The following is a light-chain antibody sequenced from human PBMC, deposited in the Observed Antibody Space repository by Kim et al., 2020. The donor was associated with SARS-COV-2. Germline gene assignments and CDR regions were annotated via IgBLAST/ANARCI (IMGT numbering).Light chain of an antibody. Sequence: DIVMTQSPDSLAVSLGERATINCKSSQSVLYSSNNKNYLAWYQQMPGQPPKLLIYWASTRDSGVPDRFSGSGSGTDFTLTISSLQAEDVAVYYCQQYYSTPYTFGQGTKLEI. J-gene: IGKJ2*01. CDR1: QSVLYSSNNKNY. V-gene: IGKV4-1*01. CDR2: WAS. CDR3: QQYYSTPYT.